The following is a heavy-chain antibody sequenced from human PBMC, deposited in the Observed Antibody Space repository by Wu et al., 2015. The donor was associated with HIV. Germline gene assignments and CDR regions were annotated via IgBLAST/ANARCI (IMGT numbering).Heavy chain of an antibody. Sequence: QVQLVQSGAEVKKPGASVKVSCKASGYTFTDYYIHWIRQAPGQGLEWMGWINPNSGGAHSAQTFQGRVTMTRDTSINTAYLELSSLTSDDTAVYFCARGLRPIVVVPAPLGAGLLTWGQGTLVTVSS. CDR2: INPNSGGA. V-gene: IGHV1-2*02. CDR1: GYTFTDYY. D-gene: IGHD2-2*01. CDR3: ARGLRPIVVVPAPLGAGLLT. J-gene: IGHJ4*02.